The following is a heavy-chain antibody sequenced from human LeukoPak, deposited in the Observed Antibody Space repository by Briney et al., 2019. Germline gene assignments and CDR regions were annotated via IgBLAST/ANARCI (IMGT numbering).Heavy chain of an antibody. CDR2: LAPENGET. D-gene: IGHD2-21*02. Sequence: ASVKVSCKVTGFTPPELPIHWVRQAPGKGLEWMGGLAPENGETVFAQNFEGRVTMTEDTSTGTAYLEVSSLILEDTAVYFCATGQPSDLKAFDVWGQGTLVSVSS. CDR1: GFTPPELP. CDR3: ATGQPSDLKAFDV. J-gene: IGHJ3*01. V-gene: IGHV1-24*01.